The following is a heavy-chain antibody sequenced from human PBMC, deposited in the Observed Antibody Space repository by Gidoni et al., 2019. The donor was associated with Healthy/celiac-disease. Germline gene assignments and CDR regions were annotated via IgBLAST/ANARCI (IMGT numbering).Heavy chain of an antibody. Sequence: EVQLVESGGGLVQPGRSLRLSCTASGFTFGDYAMSWFRQAPGKGREWVGFIRSKAYGGTTEYAASVKGRFTISRDDSKSIAYLQMNSLKTEDTAVYYCTRGSSDYDILTGYYYGMDVWGQGTTVTVSS. J-gene: IGHJ6*02. V-gene: IGHV3-49*03. CDR3: TRGSSDYDILTGYYYGMDV. CDR1: GFTFGDYA. D-gene: IGHD3-9*01. CDR2: IRSKAYGGTT.